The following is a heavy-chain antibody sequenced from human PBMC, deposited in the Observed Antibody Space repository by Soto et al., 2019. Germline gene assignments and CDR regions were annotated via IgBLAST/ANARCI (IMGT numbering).Heavy chain of an antibody. Sequence: SETRSLTCTVSGGSISSYYWSWIRQPPGKGLEWIGYIYYSGSTNYNPSLKSRVTISVYTSKNQFSLKLSSVTAADTAVYYCARGGPGRPYKYYYGSGSYYPTGYYYYGMDVWGQGTTVTVSS. V-gene: IGHV4-59*01. CDR1: GGSISSYY. D-gene: IGHD3-10*01. CDR3: ARGGPGRPYKYYYGSGSYYPTGYYYYGMDV. CDR2: IYYSGST. J-gene: IGHJ6*02.